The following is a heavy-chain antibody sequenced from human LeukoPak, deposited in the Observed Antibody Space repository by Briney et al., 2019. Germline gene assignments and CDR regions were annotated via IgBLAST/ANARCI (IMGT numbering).Heavy chain of an antibody. J-gene: IGHJ4*02. Sequence: SETLSLTCTVSGGSISSYYWSWIRQPPGKGLEWIGYIYYSGSTNYNPSLKSRVTISVDTSKNQFSLKLSSVTAADTAVYYCARGGYCSGGSCYSKPFDYWGQGTLVTVSS. D-gene: IGHD2-15*01. CDR2: IYYSGST. V-gene: IGHV4-59*01. CDR3: ARGGYCSGGSCYSKPFDY. CDR1: GGSISSYY.